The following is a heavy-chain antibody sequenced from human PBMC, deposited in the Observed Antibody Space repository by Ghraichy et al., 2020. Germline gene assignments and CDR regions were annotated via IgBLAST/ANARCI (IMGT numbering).Heavy chain of an antibody. CDR3: GRMRAAAAIGYYYYGMDV. J-gene: IGHJ6*02. D-gene: IGHD6-13*01. Sequence: TLSLTCAVSGGSISSSNWWSWVRQPPGKGLEWIGEIYHSGSTNYNPSLKSRVTISVDKSKNQFSLKLSSVTAADTAVYYCGRMRAAAAIGYYYYGMDVWGQGTTVTVSS. CDR1: GGSISSSNW. V-gene: IGHV4-4*02. CDR2: IYHSGST.